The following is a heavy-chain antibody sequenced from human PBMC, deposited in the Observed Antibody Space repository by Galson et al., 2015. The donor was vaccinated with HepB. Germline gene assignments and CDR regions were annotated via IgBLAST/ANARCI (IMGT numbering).Heavy chain of an antibody. J-gene: IGHJ6*02. Sequence: SLRLSCAASGFIFSSYNMNWVRQAPGKGLEWVSYISNSSITIYYADSVKGRFTISRDNAKNSLYLQMNSLRAEDTAVYYCARDRLAHGDYGMDVWGQGTTVTVS. V-gene: IGHV3-48*01. D-gene: IGHD4-17*01. CDR1: GFIFSSYN. CDR2: ISNSSITI. CDR3: ARDRLAHGDYGMDV.